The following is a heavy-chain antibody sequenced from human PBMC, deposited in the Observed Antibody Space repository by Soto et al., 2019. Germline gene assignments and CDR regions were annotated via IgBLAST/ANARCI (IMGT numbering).Heavy chain of an antibody. J-gene: IGHJ3*02. CDR2: FSGRSRST. CDR3: AKGIDCGADCHSYDTFDI. CDR1: GFTVNNTA. V-gene: IGHV3-23*01. D-gene: IGHD2-21*02. Sequence: GGSLRLSCAASGFTVNNTAMTWVRQAPGKGLEWVSAFSGRSRSTYYATSVKGRFTISKDNSKNTLYLQMNSLRAEDTALYYCAKGIDCGADCHSYDTFDIWGQGTVVTVSS.